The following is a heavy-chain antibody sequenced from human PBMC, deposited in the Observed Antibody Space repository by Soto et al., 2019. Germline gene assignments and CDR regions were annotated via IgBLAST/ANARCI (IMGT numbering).Heavy chain of an antibody. Sequence: PSETLSLTCAVYGGSFSGYYWSWIRQPPGKGLEWIGEINHSGSTNYNPSLKSRVTISVDTSKNQFSLKLSSVTAADTAVYYCARGSGCTNGVCSKPNDYWAREPWSPSPQ. CDR3: ARGSGCTNGVCSKPNDY. J-gene: IGHJ4*02. CDR1: GGSFSGYY. CDR2: INHSGST. D-gene: IGHD2-8*01. V-gene: IGHV4-34*01.